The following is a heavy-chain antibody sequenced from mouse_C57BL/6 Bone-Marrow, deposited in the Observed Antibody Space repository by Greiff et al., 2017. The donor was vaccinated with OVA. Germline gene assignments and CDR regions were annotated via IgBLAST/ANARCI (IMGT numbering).Heavy chain of an antibody. CDR2: IDPSDSYT. CDR3: ARFITTVVARGYYAMDY. V-gene: IGHV1-50*01. D-gene: IGHD1-1*01. J-gene: IGHJ4*01. Sequence: VQLQQPGAELVKPGASVKLSCKASGYTFTSYWMQWVKQRPGQGLEWIGEIDPSDSYTNYNQKFKGKATLTVDTSSSTAYMQLSSLTSEDSAVYYCARFITTVVARGYYAMDYWGQGTSVTVSS. CDR1: GYTFTSYW.